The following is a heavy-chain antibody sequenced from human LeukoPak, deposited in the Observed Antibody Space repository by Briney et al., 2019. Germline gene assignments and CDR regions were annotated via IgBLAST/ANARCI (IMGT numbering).Heavy chain of an antibody. J-gene: IGHJ4*02. CDR2: ISGSGATT. D-gene: IGHD6-19*01. CDR3: ATSGSGWYRFDY. Sequence: PGGSLRLSCAASGFTFSSYAMSWVRQAPGKGLEWVSAISGSGATTYYADSVRGRFSISRDICKNTLYLQMNSLRVEDTAVYYCATSGSGWYRFDYWGQGTLVSVSS. V-gene: IGHV3-23*01. CDR1: GFTFSSYA.